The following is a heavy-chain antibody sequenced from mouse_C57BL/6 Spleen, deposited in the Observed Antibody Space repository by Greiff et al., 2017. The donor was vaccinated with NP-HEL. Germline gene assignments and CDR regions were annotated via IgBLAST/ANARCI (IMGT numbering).Heavy chain of an antibody. Sequence: EVQLQESGPGLVKPSQSLSLTCSVTGYSITSGYYWNWIRQFPGNKLEWMGYISYDGSNNYNPSLKNRISITRDTSKNQFFLKLNSVTTEDTATYYCAREGVYYSNFYYAMDYWGQGTSVTVSS. D-gene: IGHD2-5*01. J-gene: IGHJ4*01. CDR1: GYSITSGYY. CDR3: AREGVYYSNFYYAMDY. V-gene: IGHV3-6*01. CDR2: ISYDGSN.